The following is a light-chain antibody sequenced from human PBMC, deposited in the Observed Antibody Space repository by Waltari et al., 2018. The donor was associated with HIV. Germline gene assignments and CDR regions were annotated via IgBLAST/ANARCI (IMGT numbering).Light chain of an antibody. Sequence: QAVATQEPSLTVSPGGTVTLPCGSSSGPVHRGHHPYWFQQKSGQAPRTLIYDTFNKHSWTPARFSGSLLGGRAALTLSGAQPEDEAEYFCLLSFAGARPVVFGGGTNLTVL. J-gene: IGLJ2*01. CDR1: SGPVHRGHH. CDR2: DTF. CDR3: LLSFAGARPVV. V-gene: IGLV7-46*01.